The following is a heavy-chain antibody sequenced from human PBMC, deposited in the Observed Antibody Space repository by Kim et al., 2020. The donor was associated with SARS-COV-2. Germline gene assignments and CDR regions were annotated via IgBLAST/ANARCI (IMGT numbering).Heavy chain of an antibody. CDR3: ARDRYYDILTGYYLGDAFDI. V-gene: IGHV3-30-3*01. CDR1: GFTFSSYA. CDR2: ISYDGSNK. J-gene: IGHJ3*02. Sequence: GGSLRLSCAASGFTFSSYAMHWVRQAPGKGLEWVAVISYDGSNKYYADSVKGRFTISRDNSKNTLYLQMNSLRAEDTAVYYCARDRYYDILTGYYLGDAFDIWGQGTMVTVSS. D-gene: IGHD3-9*01.